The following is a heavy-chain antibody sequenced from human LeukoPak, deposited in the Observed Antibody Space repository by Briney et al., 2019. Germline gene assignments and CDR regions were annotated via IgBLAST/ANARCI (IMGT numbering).Heavy chain of an antibody. V-gene: IGHV2-5*01. J-gene: IGHJ5*02. CDR3: AHRSCSGGSCYDPREYNWFDP. CDR1: GGSISSYYW. CDR2: IYWNDDK. Sequence: TLSLTCTVSGGSISSYYWSWIRQPPGKALEWLALIYWNDDKRYSPSLKSRLTITKDTSKNQVVLTMTNMDPVDTATYYCAHRSCSGGSCYDPREYNWFDPWGQGTLVTVSS. D-gene: IGHD2-15*01.